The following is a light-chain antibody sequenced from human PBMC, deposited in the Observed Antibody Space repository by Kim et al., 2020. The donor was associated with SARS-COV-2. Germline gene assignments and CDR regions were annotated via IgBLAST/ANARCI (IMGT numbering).Light chain of an antibody. J-gene: IGLJ1*01. CDR1: TSNIGSNN. Sequence: QPVLTQPPSESGTPGQRVTISCSGSTSNIGSNNVNWYQQLPGTAPKLLIYSNNQRPSGVPDRISGSKYGTSASLAISGLQSGDEADYYCAAWDGSLHGYVFGTGTKVTVL. CDR2: SNN. V-gene: IGLV1-44*01. CDR3: AAWDGSLHGYV.